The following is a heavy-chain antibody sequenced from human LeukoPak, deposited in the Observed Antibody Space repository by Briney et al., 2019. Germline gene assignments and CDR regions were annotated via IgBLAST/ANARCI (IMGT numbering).Heavy chain of an antibody. V-gene: IGHV1-18*01. CDR1: GYTFTSYG. Sequence: ASVKVSCKASGYTFTSYGISWVRQAPGQGLEWMGWISAYNGNTNYAQKLQGRVTMTTDTSTSTAYMELSRLRSDDTAVYYCARGRFKSSGWHAFDIWGQGTMVTVSS. D-gene: IGHD6-19*01. CDR2: ISAYNGNT. J-gene: IGHJ3*02. CDR3: ARGRFKSSGWHAFDI.